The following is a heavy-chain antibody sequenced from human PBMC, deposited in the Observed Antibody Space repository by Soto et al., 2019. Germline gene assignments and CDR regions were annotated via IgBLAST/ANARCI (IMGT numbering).Heavy chain of an antibody. V-gene: IGHV4-31*03. CDR2: IYSSGRT. D-gene: IGHD3-16*02. CDR3: ARMGLHLGELSRNWFDP. CDR1: GGSINSDEFY. J-gene: IGHJ5*02. Sequence: QVQLQESGPGLVKPSQTLSLTCSLSGGSINSDEFYWTWIRQSPGKGLEWIGYIYSSGRTHYNPSLKSRINISLDTSNNLLSLRLSSVTAAGTAVYYCARMGLHLGELSRNWFDPWGRGTLVTVSS.